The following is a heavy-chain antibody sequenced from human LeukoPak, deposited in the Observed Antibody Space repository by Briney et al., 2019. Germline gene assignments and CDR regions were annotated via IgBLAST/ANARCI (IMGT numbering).Heavy chain of an antibody. CDR1: GFSFNNFA. D-gene: IGHD4/OR15-4a*01. CDR2: ISGGGSTI. Sequence: GGSLRLSCAASGFSFNNFAMSWVRQAPGKGLERVSAISGGGSTIFYADSVKGRFTVSRDNSDNTLFLQMNRLRVEDTALYYCAKATMDTTYFDSWGQGTLVTVSS. V-gene: IGHV3-23*01. J-gene: IGHJ4*02. CDR3: AKATMDTTYFDS.